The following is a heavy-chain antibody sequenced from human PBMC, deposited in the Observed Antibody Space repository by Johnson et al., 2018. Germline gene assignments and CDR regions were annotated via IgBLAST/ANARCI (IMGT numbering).Heavy chain of an antibody. CDR1: GFTFSSYG. CDR3: AKNVRGVTGYMDV. V-gene: IGHV3-30*18. D-gene: IGHD3-10*01. Sequence: VQLVESGGGVVQPGRSLRLSCAASGFTFSSYGMHWVRQAPGKWLEWGAVISYYGSNKYYADSVKGRFTISRDNSKNTLYLQMNSLRAEDTAVYYCAKNVRGVTGYMDVWGKGTTVTVSS. J-gene: IGHJ6*03. CDR2: ISYYGSNK.